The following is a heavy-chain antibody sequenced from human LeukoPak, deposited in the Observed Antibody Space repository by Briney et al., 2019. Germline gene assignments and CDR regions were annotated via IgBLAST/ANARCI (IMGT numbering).Heavy chain of an antibody. Sequence: PGGSLRLSCAASGFTVSSNYMSWVRQAPGKGLEWVSVIYSGGSTYYADSVKGRFTISRDNSKNTLYLQMNSLRAEDTAVYYCARGGGFGHSGYYDSSGYYYVQDAFDIWGQGTMVTVSS. CDR1: GFTVSSNY. D-gene: IGHD3-22*01. J-gene: IGHJ3*02. CDR3: ARGGGFGHSGYYDSSGYYYVQDAFDI. CDR2: IYSGGST. V-gene: IGHV3-53*01.